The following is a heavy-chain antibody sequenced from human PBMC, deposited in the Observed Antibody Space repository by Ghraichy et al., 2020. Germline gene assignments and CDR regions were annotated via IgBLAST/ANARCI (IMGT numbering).Heavy chain of an antibody. CDR3: ARDGDHYSQDY. Sequence: GGSLRLSCAASGFTFSNYWMHWVRQAPGKGLVWVSRIYRDGSFTNYADSVKGRFTISRDNAKNTLYLQMNSLSAEDTAVYYCARDGDHYSQDYWGQGTLVTVSS. CDR2: IYRDGSFT. V-gene: IGHV3-74*01. J-gene: IGHJ4*02. CDR1: GFTFSNYW. D-gene: IGHD4-11*01.